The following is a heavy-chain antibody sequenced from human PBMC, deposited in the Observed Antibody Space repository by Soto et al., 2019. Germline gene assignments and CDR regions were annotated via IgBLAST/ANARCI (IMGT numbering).Heavy chain of an antibody. D-gene: IGHD6-13*01. CDR3: ARDKGAEQLVGGAGGYYYYGMDV. Sequence: QVQLVQSGAEVKKPGASVKVSCKASGYTFTGYYMHWVRQAPGQGLEWMGWINPNSGGTNYAQKFQGWVTMTRDTSISTAYMELSRLRSDDTAVYYCARDKGAEQLVGGAGGYYYYGMDVWGQGTTVTVSS. CDR1: GYTFTGYY. CDR2: INPNSGGT. V-gene: IGHV1-2*04. J-gene: IGHJ6*02.